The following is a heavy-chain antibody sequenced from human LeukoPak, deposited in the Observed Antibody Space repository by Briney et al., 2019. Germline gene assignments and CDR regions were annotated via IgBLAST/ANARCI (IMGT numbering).Heavy chain of an antibody. V-gene: IGHV3-9*01. CDR2: ISWNSGSI. D-gene: IGHD3-10*01. CDR1: GFTFDDYA. J-gene: IGHJ4*02. CDR3: AKVTRRLLWIGELHN. Sequence: GGPLRLSCAASGFTFDDYAMHWVRQAPGKGLEWVSGISWNSGSIGYADSVKGRFTISRDNAKNSLYLQMNSLRAEDTALYYCAKVTRRLLWIGELHNWGQGTLVTVSS.